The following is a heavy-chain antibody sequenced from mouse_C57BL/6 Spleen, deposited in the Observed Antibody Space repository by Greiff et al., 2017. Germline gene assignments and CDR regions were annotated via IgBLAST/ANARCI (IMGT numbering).Heavy chain of an antibody. Sequence: EVKLVESGGDLVTPGGSLKLSCAASGFTFSSYGMSWVRPTPDKRLEWVATISSGGSYTYYPDSVKGRFTLSRDNAKNTLYLQMSSRKSEDTAMYDCAGHEDGGWLPPYWGQGTLVTVSA. CDR1: GFTFSSYG. J-gene: IGHJ3*01. D-gene: IGHD2-3*01. CDR2: ISSGGSYT. V-gene: IGHV5-6*01. CDR3: AGHEDGGWLPPY.